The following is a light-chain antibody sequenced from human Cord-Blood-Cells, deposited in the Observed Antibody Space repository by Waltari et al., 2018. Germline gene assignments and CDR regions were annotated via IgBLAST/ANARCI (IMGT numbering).Light chain of an antibody. CDR2: DVS. Sequence: QSALTQPASVSGSPGPSITISCTRTSRAVGGYTYAPWYPQHPGKAPKLMIYDVSKRPSGVSNRFSGSKSGNTASLTISGLQAEDEADYYCSSYTSSSTWVFGGGTKLTVL. J-gene: IGLJ3*02. CDR3: SSYTSSSTWV. V-gene: IGLV2-14*01. CDR1: SRAVGGYTY.